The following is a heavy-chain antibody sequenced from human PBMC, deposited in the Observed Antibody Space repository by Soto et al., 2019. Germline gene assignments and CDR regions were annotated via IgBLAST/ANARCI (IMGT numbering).Heavy chain of an antibody. D-gene: IGHD3-10*01. J-gene: IGHJ4*02. CDR3: ARVSGDMVLGFDY. CDR1: GGSISSYY. CDR2: IYYGGST. Sequence: SETLSLTCTVSGGSISSYYWSWIRQPPGKGLEWIGYIYYGGSTNYNPSLKSRVTISVDTSKNQFSLKLSSVTAADTAVYYCARVSGDMVLGFDYWGQGTLVTVPQ. V-gene: IGHV4-59*01.